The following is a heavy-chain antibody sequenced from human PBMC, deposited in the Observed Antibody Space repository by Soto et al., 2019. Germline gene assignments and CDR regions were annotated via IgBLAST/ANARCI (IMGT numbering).Heavy chain of an antibody. D-gene: IGHD3-22*01. Sequence: SETLSLTCAVSGVSITTYYWSWMRQPPGMGLEWIGYIYYSGNTKYNPSLKSRVTMSVDTSKNEFSLKMNSVTAADTAMYYCAKAGGKSGYDFGSFDYWGQGTLVTVSS. J-gene: IGHJ4*02. CDR3: AKAGGKSGYDFGSFDY. V-gene: IGHV4-59*01. CDR2: IYYSGNT. CDR1: GVSITTYY.